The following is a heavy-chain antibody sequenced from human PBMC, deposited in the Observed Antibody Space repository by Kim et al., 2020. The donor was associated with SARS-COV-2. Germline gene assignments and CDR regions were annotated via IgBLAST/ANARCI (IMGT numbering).Heavy chain of an antibody. CDR1: GITIMSRT. D-gene: IGHD3-10*01. CDR2: ISSGGFT. CDR3: AKGSSGMGPFDS. V-gene: IGHV3-23*01. J-gene: IGHJ4*02. Sequence: GGSLRLSCTASGITIMSRTISWVRQAPGKGLEWVSSISSGGFTYYVDSVKGRFTISRDTSRNMVYFQMTSLRAEDTAVYYCAKGSSGMGPFDSWGQGTLV.